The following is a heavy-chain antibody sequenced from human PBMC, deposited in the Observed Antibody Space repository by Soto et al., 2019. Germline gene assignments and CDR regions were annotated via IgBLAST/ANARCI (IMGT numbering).Heavy chain of an antibody. J-gene: IGHJ4*02. Sequence: EVQLVESGGVVVQPGGSLRLSYAASGFTFDDYTMHWVRQAPGKGLEWVSLISWDGGSTYYADSVKGRFTISRDNSKNSLYLQMNSLRTEDTALYYCAKDMGDTAMVSHPIDYWGQGTLVTVSS. CDR2: ISWDGGST. CDR3: AKDMGDTAMVSHPIDY. CDR1: GFTFDDYT. D-gene: IGHD5-18*01. V-gene: IGHV3-43*01.